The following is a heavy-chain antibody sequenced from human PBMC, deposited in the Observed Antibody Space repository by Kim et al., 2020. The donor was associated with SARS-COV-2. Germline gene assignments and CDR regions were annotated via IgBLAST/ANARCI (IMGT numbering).Heavy chain of an antibody. CDR2: IYPGGST. Sequence: SETLSLTCTVSGGSITSINWWSWVRQSPGQGLEWIGEIYPGGSTNYNPSLKSRVSMSLDRSKNQFSLNLTSVTAADTAVYYCAGESFDPWGQGTLVTVSS. J-gene: IGHJ5*02. CDR3: AGESFDP. V-gene: IGHV4-4*02. CDR1: GGSITSINW.